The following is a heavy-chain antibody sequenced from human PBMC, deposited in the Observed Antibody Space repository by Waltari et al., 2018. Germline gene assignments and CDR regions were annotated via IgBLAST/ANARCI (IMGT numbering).Heavy chain of an antibody. CDR3: ARRSGSYLDH. CDR1: GIIVTAYT. J-gene: IGHJ4*02. V-gene: IGHV3-53*01. CDR2: IYSSGDA. D-gene: IGHD1-26*01. Sequence: EAQLVESGGGLIQPGGSLRPSFAASGIIVTAYTIPWFRQAPGKGLEWVSVIYSSGDAYYTDSVMGRFTISRDISRNVLYLQMNSLRVEDTAMYFCARRSGSYLDHWGQGTLVTVSS.